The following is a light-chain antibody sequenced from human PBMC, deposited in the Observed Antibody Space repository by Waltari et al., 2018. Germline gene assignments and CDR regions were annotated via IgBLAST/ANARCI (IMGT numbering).Light chain of an antibody. CDR3: QNHERLPAM. CDR1: QSVSRY. J-gene: IGKJ1*01. V-gene: IGKV3-20*01. Sequence: EVVLTQSPGTQSLSPGERASLSCRASQSVSRYLAWYQQKPGQAPRLLIYGASSRATGIPDRFSGSGSGTDFSLTISRLEPEDFAVYYCQNHERLPAMFGQGTKVEIK. CDR2: GAS.